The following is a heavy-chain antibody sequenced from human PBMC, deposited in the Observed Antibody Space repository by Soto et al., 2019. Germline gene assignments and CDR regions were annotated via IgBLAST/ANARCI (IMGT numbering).Heavy chain of an antibody. CDR1: GFTFSSYA. Sequence: PGGSLRLSCAASGFTFSSYAMSWVRQAPGKGLEWVSAISGSGGSTYYADSVKGRFTISRDNSKNTLYLQMNSLRAEDTAVYYCSKGIVVVVAATHYYYYGMDVWGQGTTVTVSS. D-gene: IGHD2-15*01. CDR2: ISGSGGST. J-gene: IGHJ6*02. V-gene: IGHV3-23*01. CDR3: SKGIVVVVAATHYYYYGMDV.